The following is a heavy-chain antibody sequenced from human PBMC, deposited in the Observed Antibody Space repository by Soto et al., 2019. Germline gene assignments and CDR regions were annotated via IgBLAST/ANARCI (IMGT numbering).Heavy chain of an antibody. Sequence: QITLKESGPTLVKPTQTLTLTCTFSGFSLSTRGVGVGWIRQPPGKALEWLALVFWDDDIWYSPSLKNRLTMTKDTPKTQVVLTMTNMTPLDTATYYCAHSPYGYKFYFDYWGQGTLVTVSS. CDR3: AHSPYGYKFYFDY. CDR1: GFSLSTRGVG. D-gene: IGHD5-18*01. CDR2: VFWDDDI. V-gene: IGHV2-5*02. J-gene: IGHJ4*02.